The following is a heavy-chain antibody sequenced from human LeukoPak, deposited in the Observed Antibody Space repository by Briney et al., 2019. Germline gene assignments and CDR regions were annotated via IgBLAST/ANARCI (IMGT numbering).Heavy chain of an antibody. CDR1: GFTFSNHA. CDR3: AKGPMDYSNHLFDS. V-gene: IGHV3-23*01. D-gene: IGHD4-11*01. Sequence: GGSLTLSCAASGFTFSNHAMNWVRQAPGKGLEWVSVISGSGVSTNYAESVKGRFTISRDSSRNTVYVQMNSLRAEDTSVYYCAKGPMDYSNHLFDSWGQGVLVTVSS. CDR2: ISGSGVST. J-gene: IGHJ5*01.